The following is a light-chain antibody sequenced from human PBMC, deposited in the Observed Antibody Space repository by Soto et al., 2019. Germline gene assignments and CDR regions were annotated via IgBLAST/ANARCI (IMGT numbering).Light chain of an antibody. J-gene: IGKJ2*01. V-gene: IGKV3-20*01. CDR1: QSVSSSY. CDR3: QHYVTYPNS. Sequence: EIVLTQSPGTLSLSPGERATLSCWASQSVSSSYLAWYQQKPGQAPRLLIYGASSRATGIPDRFSGSGSGTDFTLTFSSLENQVFSVYSCQHYVTYPNSFGRGTQLEI. CDR2: GAS.